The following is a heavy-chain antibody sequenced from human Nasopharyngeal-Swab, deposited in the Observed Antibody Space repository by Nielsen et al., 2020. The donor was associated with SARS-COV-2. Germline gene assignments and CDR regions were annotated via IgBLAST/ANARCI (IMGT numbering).Heavy chain of an antibody. V-gene: IGHV4-34*01. D-gene: IGHD2-2*01. CDR1: GGSFSGYY. CDR3: ARGSQLVVPAATLDY. CDR2: INHSGST. Sequence: SETLSLTCAVYGGSFSGYYWSWIRQPPGKGLEWIGEINHSGSTNYNPSLKSRVTISVDTSKNQFSLKLSSVTAADTAVYYCARGSQLVVPAATLDYWGQGTLVTVSS. J-gene: IGHJ4*02.